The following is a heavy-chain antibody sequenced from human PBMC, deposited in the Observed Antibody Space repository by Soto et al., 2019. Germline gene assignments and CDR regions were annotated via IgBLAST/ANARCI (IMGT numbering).Heavy chain of an antibody. J-gene: IGHJ4*02. V-gene: IGHV1-3*01. Sequence: QVQLVQSGAEFKNPGASVKVSCKASGYIFTNYPIHWVRQAPGQRLEWMGWINAANGDTGYSQNFQGRVTFTRDTSASTVYMEMSSLTSEDTAIYYCARKDYYGSGCYYFDYWGQGTLVTVSS. CDR1: GYIFTNYP. D-gene: IGHD3-10*01. CDR3: ARKDYYGSGCYYFDY. CDR2: INAANGDT.